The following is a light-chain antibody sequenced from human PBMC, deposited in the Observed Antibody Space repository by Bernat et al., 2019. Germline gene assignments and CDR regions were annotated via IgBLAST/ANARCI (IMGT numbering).Light chain of an antibody. V-gene: IGKV2-28*01. CDR3: MQSLQTPYT. CDR2: LGP. Sequence: DIKMTQSQLSLTVTPGEPASISCKSSQSLLHDNGYKYLDWYLQKPGQSPQLLIYLGPHRASGVPDRISGSGSGTHFTLKINRVEAEDVGIYYCMQSLQTPYTFGQGTKLEIK. CDR1: QSLLHDNGYKY. J-gene: IGKJ2*01.